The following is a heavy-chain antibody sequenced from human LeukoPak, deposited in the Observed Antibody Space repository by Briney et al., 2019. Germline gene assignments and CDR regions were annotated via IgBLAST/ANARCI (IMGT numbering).Heavy chain of an antibody. CDR3: ARGAGNYRGQYDSSGYYSYADY. CDR1: GYTFTGYY. J-gene: IGHJ4*02. D-gene: IGHD3-22*01. CDR2: INPNSGGT. V-gene: IGHV1-2*02. Sequence: ASVKVSCKASGYTFTGYYMHWVRQAPGQGLEWMGWINPNSGGTNYAQKFQGRVTMTRDTSISTAYMELSRLRSDDTAVYYCARGAGNYRGQYDSSGYYSYADYWGQGTLVTVSS.